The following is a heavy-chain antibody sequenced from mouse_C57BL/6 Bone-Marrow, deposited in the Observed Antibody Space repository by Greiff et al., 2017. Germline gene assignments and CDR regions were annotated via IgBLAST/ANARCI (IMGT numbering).Heavy chain of an antibody. CDR3: AGDTGGTGYFDY. CDR1: GFPITSGYY. CDR2: ITHSGET. D-gene: IGHD4-1*01. Sequence: VQVVESGPGLVKPSQSLFLTCSITGFPITSGYYWIWIRQSPGKPLEWMGYITHSGETFYNPSLQSPISITRETSKNQFFLQLNSVTTEDTAMYYCAGDTGGTGYFDYWGQGTTLTVSS. J-gene: IGHJ2*01. V-gene: IGHV12-3*01.